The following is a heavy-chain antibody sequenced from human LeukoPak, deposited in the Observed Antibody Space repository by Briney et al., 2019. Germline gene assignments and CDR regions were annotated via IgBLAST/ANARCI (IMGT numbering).Heavy chain of an antibody. Sequence: QSGGSLRLSCAASGFTFSSYWMTWVRQAPGKGLEWVANIKQDGSEKYYVDSVKGRFTISRDNAKNSLYLQMNSLRVEDTAVYYCARVHSRNYIVDYWGQGTLVTVSS. CDR1: GFTFSSYW. D-gene: IGHD1-26*01. CDR3: ARVHSRNYIVDY. CDR2: IKQDGSEK. V-gene: IGHV3-7*01. J-gene: IGHJ4*02.